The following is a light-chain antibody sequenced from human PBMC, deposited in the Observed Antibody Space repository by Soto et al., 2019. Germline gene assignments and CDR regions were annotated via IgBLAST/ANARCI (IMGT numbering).Light chain of an antibody. V-gene: IGKV3-15*01. CDR3: QQYNNWPIT. CDR2: GAS. Sequence: EIVMTPSPATLSVSPGERATLSCRARQSVSSNLAWYQQKPGQPPRLLIYGASTRATGIPARCSGSGSGTEFTLTISSLQSEDFAVYYCQQYNNWPITFGPGTKVDIK. CDR1: QSVSSN. J-gene: IGKJ3*01.